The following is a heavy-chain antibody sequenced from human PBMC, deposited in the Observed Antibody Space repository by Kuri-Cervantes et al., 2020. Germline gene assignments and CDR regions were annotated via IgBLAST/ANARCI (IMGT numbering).Heavy chain of an antibody. V-gene: IGHV3-15*01. CDR1: GFTFGDYA. J-gene: IGHJ6*03. Sequence: GESLKISCTASGFTFGDYAMSWVRQAPGKGLEWVGRIKSKTDGGTTDYAAPVKGRFTISRDDSKNTLYLQMNSLKTEDTAVYYCTAYYYMDVWGKGTTVTVSS. CDR2: IKSKTDGGTT. CDR3: TAYYYMDV.